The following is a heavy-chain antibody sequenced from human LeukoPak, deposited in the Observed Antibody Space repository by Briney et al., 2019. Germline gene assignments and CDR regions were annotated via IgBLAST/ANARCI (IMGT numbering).Heavy chain of an antibody. CDR2: INPNSGGT. D-gene: IGHD6-6*01. J-gene: IGHJ3*02. Sequence: ASVKVSCKASGYTFTGYYIHWVRQAPGQGLEWMGWINPNSGGTNYPQKFQGRVTMTRDTSISTAYMELSRLRSDDTAVYYCALEMSSHDAFDIWGQGTMVTVSS. CDR1: GYTFTGYY. CDR3: ALEMSSHDAFDI. V-gene: IGHV1-2*02.